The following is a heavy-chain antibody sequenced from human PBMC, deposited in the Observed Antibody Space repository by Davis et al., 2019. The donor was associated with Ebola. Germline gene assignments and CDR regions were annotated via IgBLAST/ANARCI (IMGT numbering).Heavy chain of an antibody. D-gene: IGHD4-17*01. V-gene: IGHV4-59*01. J-gene: IGHJ4*02. CDR1: GGSSSPSY. CDR3: ARGNAVTTI. Sequence: SETLSLTCTVSGGSSSPSYWSRVRQPPGKGPEWIGYIYYRGSTNYNPSLKSRVTISVDTAKNQFSLKLSSVTAADTAVYYCARGNAVTTIWGQGTLITVSS. CDR2: IYYRGST.